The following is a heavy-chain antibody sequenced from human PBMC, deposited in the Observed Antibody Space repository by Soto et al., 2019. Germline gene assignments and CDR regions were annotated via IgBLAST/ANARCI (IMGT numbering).Heavy chain of an antibody. CDR2: VFHTGNT. CDR3: ARGQYNWKX. D-gene: IGHD1-20*01. Sequence: PSETLSLTFSVSGDSIRSYYWTWIRQPPGKGLQWIFYVFHTGNTNYNPSLKSLVTISEDASKNQVSLRLTSVTAADTAVYFCARGQYNWKXWGQVTLVTVSX. CDR1: GDSIRSYY. V-gene: IGHV4-59*01. J-gene: IGHJ4*02.